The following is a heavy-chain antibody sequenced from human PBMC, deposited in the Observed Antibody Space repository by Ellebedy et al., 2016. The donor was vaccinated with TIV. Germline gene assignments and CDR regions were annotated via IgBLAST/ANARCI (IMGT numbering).Heavy chain of an antibody. CDR1: GDYISRGGYY. J-gene: IGHJ4*01. V-gene: IGHV4-31*03. CDR2: IYYSGET. Sequence: LRLSCTVSGDYISRGGYYWGWIRQHPGKGLEWIGSIYYSGETFYNPSLKSRATVSSEKSMNRFSLRLTSVTAADTAVYYCARLRVGASMPTDYWGPGTLVTVSS. CDR3: ARLRVGASMPTDY. D-gene: IGHD1-26*01.